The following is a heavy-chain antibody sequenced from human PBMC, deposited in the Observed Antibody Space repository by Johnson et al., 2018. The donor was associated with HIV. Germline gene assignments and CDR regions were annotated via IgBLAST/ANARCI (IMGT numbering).Heavy chain of an antibody. CDR1: GFSFDDYA. J-gene: IGHJ3*02. CDR2: ISWNSGDI. V-gene: IGHV3-9*01. D-gene: IGHD5-12*01. CDR3: AKGYSGYDYYAFDI. Sequence: VQLVESGGGVVQPGRSLRLSCAASGFSFDDYAMHWVRQAPGKGLEWISGISWNSGDIVYADSVKGRFTISRDNSKNTLYLQMNSLRAEDTAVYYCAKGYSGYDYYAFDIWGQGTMVTVSS.